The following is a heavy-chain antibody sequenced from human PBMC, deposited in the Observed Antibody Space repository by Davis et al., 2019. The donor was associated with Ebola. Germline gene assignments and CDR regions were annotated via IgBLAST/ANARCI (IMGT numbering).Heavy chain of an antibody. D-gene: IGHD1-1*01. V-gene: IGHV1-24*01. CDR3: ATRTQTNSDLDS. CDR1: GYSLTELS. CDR2: LDREDGET. Sequence: ASVKVSCKVSGYSLTELSIHWVRQAPGGGLEWVGTLDREDGETLSAQKFQGRVTLTRDTYITTSYMELSGLRSDDTAIYYCATRTQTNSDLDSWGQGTLVSVSS. J-gene: IGHJ4*02.